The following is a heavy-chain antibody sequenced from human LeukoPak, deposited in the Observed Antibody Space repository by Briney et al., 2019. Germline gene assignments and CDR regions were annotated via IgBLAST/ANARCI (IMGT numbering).Heavy chain of an antibody. V-gene: IGHV3-21*01. J-gene: IGHJ4*02. CDR3: ARRSGGSYGYFDY. CDR2: ISSSSSSI. Sequence: GGSLRLSCAASGFTFTTYGMNWVRQAPGKGLEWVSSISSSSSSIYYADSVKGRFTISRDNAKNSLYLQMNSLRAEDTAVYYCARRSGGSYGYFDYWGQGTLVTVSS. D-gene: IGHD1-26*01. CDR1: GFTFTTYG.